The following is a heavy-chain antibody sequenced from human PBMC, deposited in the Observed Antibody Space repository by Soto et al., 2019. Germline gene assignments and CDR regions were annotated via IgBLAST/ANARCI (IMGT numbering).Heavy chain of an antibody. CDR3: ARYRASSLNGKHEGYYS. D-gene: IGHD3-10*01. CDR1: GGSISSGDYS. CDR2: IYFGGST. V-gene: IGHV4-30-2*01. J-gene: IGHJ6*01. Sequence: SETLSLTCAVSGGSISSGDYSWNWIRQPPGKGLEWIGYIYFGGSTYYNQSLQSRVTMSVDRSRNQFSLRLNSVTAADTALYNCARYRASSLNGKHEGYYS.